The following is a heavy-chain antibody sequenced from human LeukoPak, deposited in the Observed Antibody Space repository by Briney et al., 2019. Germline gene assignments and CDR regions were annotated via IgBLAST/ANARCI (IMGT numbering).Heavy chain of an antibody. CDR3: ARLYYYDSSGYQRFFDY. CDR1: GYSFTSYW. CDR2: IYPGDSDT. Sequence: GESLKISCKGSGYSFTSYWIGWVRQMPGEGLEWMGIIYPGDSDTRYSPSFQGQVTISADKSISTAYLQWSSLKASDTAMYYCARLYYYDSSGYQRFFDYWGQGTLVTVSS. V-gene: IGHV5-51*01. D-gene: IGHD3-22*01. J-gene: IGHJ4*02.